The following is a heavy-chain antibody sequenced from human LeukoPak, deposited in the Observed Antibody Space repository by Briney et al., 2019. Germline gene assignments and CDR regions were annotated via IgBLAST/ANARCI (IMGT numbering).Heavy chain of an antibody. D-gene: IGHD4-17*01. CDR2: ISAYNGNT. CDR3: ARVGDYGPKYYHYYMDV. J-gene: IGHJ6*03. CDR1: GYTFTSYG. Sequence: ASVKVSCKASGYTFTSYGISWVRQAPGQGLEWMRGISAYNGNTNYAQKLQGRVTMTTDTSTSTAYMEVRSLRSDDTAVYYCARVGDYGPKYYHYYMDVWGKGTTVTVSS. V-gene: IGHV1-18*01.